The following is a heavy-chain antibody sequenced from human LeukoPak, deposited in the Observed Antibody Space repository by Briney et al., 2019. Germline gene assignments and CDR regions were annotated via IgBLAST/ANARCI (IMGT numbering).Heavy chain of an antibody. Sequence: PGGSLRLSCGASGFTLTDYNMHWVRQAPGKGLEYVAFIRFDGTTEYYTDSVKGRFTMSRDKSKNTLYPQMNSLRGEDTAVYYCARGAAVALELWGQGTLVTVSS. J-gene: IGHJ4*02. CDR1: GFTLTDYN. CDR2: IRFDGTTE. D-gene: IGHD6-19*01. V-gene: IGHV3-30*02. CDR3: ARGAAVALEL.